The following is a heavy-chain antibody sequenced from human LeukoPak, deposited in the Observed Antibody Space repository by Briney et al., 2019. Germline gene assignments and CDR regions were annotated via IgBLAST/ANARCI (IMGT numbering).Heavy chain of an antibody. V-gene: IGHV4-38-2*02. J-gene: IGHJ5*02. CDR3: ARVGVGAANWFDP. Sequence: SETLSLTCTVSGYSISSGYYWGWIRQPPGKGLEWIGSIYHSGSTYYNPSLKSRVTISVDTSKNQFSLKLSSVTAADTAVYYCARVGVGAANWFDPWGQGTLVTVSS. D-gene: IGHD2-15*01. CDR1: GYSISSGYY. CDR2: IYHSGST.